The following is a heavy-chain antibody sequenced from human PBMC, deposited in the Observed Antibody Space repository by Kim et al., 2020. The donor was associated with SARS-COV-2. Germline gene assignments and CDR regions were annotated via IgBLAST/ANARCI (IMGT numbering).Heavy chain of an antibody. CDR3: ARVKWLLIMDV. Sequence: ANYAQKFQGRVTITADESTSTAYMELSSLRSEDTAVYYCARVKWLLIMDVWGQGTTVTVSS. V-gene: IGHV1-69*01. CDR2: A. J-gene: IGHJ6*02. D-gene: IGHD5-12*01.